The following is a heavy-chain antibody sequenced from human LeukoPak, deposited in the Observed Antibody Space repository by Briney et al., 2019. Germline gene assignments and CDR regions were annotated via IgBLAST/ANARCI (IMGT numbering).Heavy chain of an antibody. Sequence: SETLSLTCTVSGGFITSDYWSWIRQPPGKGLEWIGSIYDSASTNYNPSLKSRVTISVGTSKNQFSLKLSSVTAADTAVYYCARDKGWLFNFDYWGQGTLATVSS. CDR1: GGFITSDY. D-gene: IGHD3-22*01. CDR2: IYDSAST. J-gene: IGHJ4*02. CDR3: ARDKGWLFNFDY. V-gene: IGHV4-59*12.